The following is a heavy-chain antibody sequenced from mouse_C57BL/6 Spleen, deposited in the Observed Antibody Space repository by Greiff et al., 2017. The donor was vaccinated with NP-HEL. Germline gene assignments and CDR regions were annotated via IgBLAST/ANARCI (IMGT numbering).Heavy chain of an antibody. CDR1: GYAFSSSW. Sequence: QVQLQQSGPELVKPGASVKISCKASGYAFSSSWMNWVKQRPGKGLEWIGRIYPGDGDTNYNGKFKGKATLTADKSSSTAYMQLSSLTSEDSAVYFCAPYYSNYEGYAMDYWGQGTSVTVSS. D-gene: IGHD2-5*01. CDR3: APYYSNYEGYAMDY. V-gene: IGHV1-82*01. CDR2: IYPGDGDT. J-gene: IGHJ4*01.